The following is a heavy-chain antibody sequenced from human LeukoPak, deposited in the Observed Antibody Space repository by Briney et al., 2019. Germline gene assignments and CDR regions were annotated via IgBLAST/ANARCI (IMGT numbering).Heavy chain of an antibody. V-gene: IGHV3-30-3*01. CDR2: ISYDGSNK. J-gene: IGHJ6*02. D-gene: IGHD2-2*01. CDR1: GFTFSSYA. Sequence: PGGSLRLSCAASGFTFSSYAMHWARQAPGKGLEWVAVISYDGSNKYYADSVKGRFTISRDNSKNTLYLQMNSLRAEDTAVYYCARDQDCSSTSCFPYYYYYGMDVWGQGTTVTVSS. CDR3: ARDQDCSSTSCFPYYYYYGMDV.